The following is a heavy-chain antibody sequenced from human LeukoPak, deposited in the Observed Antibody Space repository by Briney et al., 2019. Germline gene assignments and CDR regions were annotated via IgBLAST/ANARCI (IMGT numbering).Heavy chain of an antibody. Sequence: SQTLSLTCTVSGGSISSYYWSWIRQPPGKGLEWIGYIYYSGSTNYNPSLKSRVTISVDTSKNQFSLKLSSVTAADTAVYYCAALYSSSPLDYWGQGTLVTVSS. V-gene: IGHV4-59*01. CDR3: AALYSSSPLDY. J-gene: IGHJ4*02. D-gene: IGHD6-6*01. CDR2: IYYSGST. CDR1: GGSISSYY.